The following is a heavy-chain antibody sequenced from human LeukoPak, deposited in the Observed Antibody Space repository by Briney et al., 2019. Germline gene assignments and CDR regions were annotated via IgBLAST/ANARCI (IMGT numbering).Heavy chain of an antibody. CDR2: IYHTGNT. CDR1: GSSVNSDKY. CDR3: ARSHSGWQGHNNWFDP. D-gene: IGHD6-19*01. V-gene: IGHV4-38-2*01. Sequence: PSETLSLTCEVSGSSVNSDKYWGWLRQPPGKGLEWLGTIYHTGNTYYNPSLKSRLSISVDTSKNQFSLKFTSVTAADTAVYYCARSHSGWQGHNNWFDPWGQGSLVTVSS. J-gene: IGHJ5*02.